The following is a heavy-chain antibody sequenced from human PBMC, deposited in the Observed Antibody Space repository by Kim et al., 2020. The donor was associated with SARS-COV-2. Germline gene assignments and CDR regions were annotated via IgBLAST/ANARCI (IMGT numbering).Heavy chain of an antibody. V-gene: IGHV4-34*01. Sequence: SETLSLTCAVYGGSFSDYNWSWIRQPPGKGLEWIGEINHSGGTNLSPSLKSRLTISVDTSKSQFSLRLKSMTATDTAVYYCARGRAGVVPAPVLGLGPYYAYYAMDVWGRGTPVAVSS. CDR1: GGSFSDYN. J-gene: IGHJ6*02. CDR2: INHSGGT. CDR3: ARGRAGVVPAPVLGLGPYYAYYAMDV. D-gene: IGHD2-2*02.